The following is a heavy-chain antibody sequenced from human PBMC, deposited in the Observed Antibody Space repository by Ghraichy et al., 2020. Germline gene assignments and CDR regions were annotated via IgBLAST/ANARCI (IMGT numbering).Heavy chain of an antibody. CDR1: GGTFSSYA. CDR2: IIPIFGTA. CDR3: ARGLVDTAMVTPSGY. D-gene: IGHD5-18*01. J-gene: IGHJ4*02. Sequence: SVKVSCKASGGTFSSYAISWVRQAPGQGLEWMGGIIPIFGTANYAQKFQGRVTITADESTSTAYMELSSLRSEDTAVYYCARGLVDTAMVTPSGYWGQGTLVTVSS. V-gene: IGHV1-69*13.